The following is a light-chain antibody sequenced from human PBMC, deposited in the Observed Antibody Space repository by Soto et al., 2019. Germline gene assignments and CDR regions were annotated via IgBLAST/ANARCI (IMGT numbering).Light chain of an antibody. CDR3: QHYNSYSEA. CDR2: DAP. J-gene: IGKJ1*01. V-gene: IGKV1-5*01. Sequence: DIQMTQSPSTLSASVGDRGTITCRASQSISSWLAWYQQKPGKAPKLLIYDAPSLESGVPSRFSGSGSGTEFTLTISSLQPDDFATYYCQHYNSYSEAFGQGTKVDI. CDR1: QSISSW.